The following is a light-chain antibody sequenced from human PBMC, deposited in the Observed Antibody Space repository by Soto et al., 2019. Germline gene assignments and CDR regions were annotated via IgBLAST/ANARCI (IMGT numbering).Light chain of an antibody. CDR1: QTISSW. CDR3: QHYNSYSEA. J-gene: IGKJ1*01. CDR2: KAS. Sequence: KLTQSPSPLSGSVGDRVTITCRASQTISSWLAWYQQKPGKAPKLLIYKASTLKSGVPSRFSGSGSGTEFTLTISSLQPDDFATYYCQHYNSYSEAFGQGTKL. V-gene: IGKV1-5*03.